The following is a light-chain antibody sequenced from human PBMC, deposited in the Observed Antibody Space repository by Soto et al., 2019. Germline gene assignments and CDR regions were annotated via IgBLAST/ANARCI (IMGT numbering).Light chain of an antibody. J-gene: IGKJ4*01. CDR3: QQSYSTPLT. Sequence: DIEMTQAPSSLAASVGDRVTITCQASQNINNYLNWYQQKPGRAPKLLIYDASNLEAGVPSRFSGSGSGTDFTLTTSSLQPEDFATYYCQQSYSTPLTFGGGTKVDIK. V-gene: IGKV1-39*01. CDR1: QNINNY. CDR2: DAS.